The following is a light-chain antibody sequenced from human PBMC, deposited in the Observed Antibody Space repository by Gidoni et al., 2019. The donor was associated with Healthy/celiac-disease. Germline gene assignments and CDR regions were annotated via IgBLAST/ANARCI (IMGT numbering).Light chain of an antibody. Sequence: IVLTPSPGTLSLSPVERATLSCRASQSVSSSYLAWYQQKPGQAPRLLIYGASSRATGIPDRFSGSGSGTDFTLTISRLEPEDFAVYYCQQYGSSPQTFGQGTRLEIK. CDR3: QQYGSSPQT. J-gene: IGKJ5*01. CDR1: QSVSSSY. V-gene: IGKV3-20*01. CDR2: GAS.